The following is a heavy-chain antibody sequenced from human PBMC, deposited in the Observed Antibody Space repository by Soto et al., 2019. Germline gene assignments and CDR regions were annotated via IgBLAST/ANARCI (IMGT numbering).Heavy chain of an antibody. J-gene: IGHJ5*02. CDR2: ISSYNGNT. Sequence: QVQLVQSGAEVKKPGASVKVSCKASGYTFTSYGISWVRQAPGQGLEWMGWISSYNGNTNYAQKVQGRVTMTTDKPTRTTYMELRSLRSDHTAVYYCARGPRYCSSTSCFSGVTWFDPWGQGTLVTVSS. CDR1: GYTFTSYG. V-gene: IGHV1-18*04. D-gene: IGHD2-2*01. CDR3: ARGPRYCSSTSCFSGVTWFDP.